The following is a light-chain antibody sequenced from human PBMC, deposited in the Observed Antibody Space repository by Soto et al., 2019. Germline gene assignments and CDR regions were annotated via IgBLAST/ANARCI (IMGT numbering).Light chain of an antibody. CDR1: QDISNY. J-gene: IGKJ5*01. CDR3: QQYDNLPLT. Sequence: DIQMTRSQSSLSASVGDRVTITCQASQDISNYLNWYQQKPGTAPKLLIYDASNLETGVPSRFSGSGSGTDFTFTISSLQPEDIATYYCQQYDNLPLTFGQGTLLAVK. CDR2: DAS. V-gene: IGKV1-33*01.